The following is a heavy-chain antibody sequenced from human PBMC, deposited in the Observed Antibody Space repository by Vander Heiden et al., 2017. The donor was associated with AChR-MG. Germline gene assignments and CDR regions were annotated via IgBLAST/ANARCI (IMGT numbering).Heavy chain of an antibody. J-gene: IGHJ4*02. Sequence: QVQLQASGPGLVKPSETLSLTCTVSGGSISSYYWSWIRQPPGKGLEWIGYIYYSGSTNYNPSLKSRVTISVDTSKNQFSLKLSSVTAADTAVYYCARSGTIAAAFHFDYWGQGTLVTVSS. CDR2: IYYSGST. D-gene: IGHD6-13*01. CDR1: GGSISSYY. V-gene: IGHV4-59*01. CDR3: ARSGTIAAAFHFDY.